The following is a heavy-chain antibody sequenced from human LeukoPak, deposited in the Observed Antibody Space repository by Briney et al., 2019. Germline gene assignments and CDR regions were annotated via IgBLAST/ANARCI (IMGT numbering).Heavy chain of an antibody. D-gene: IGHD3-16*01. CDR1: GFTFTTFS. CDR3: AKGSWGDN. Sequence: PGGCLRLSCAAYGFTFTTFSMAWVRHSAGKGLQCVARLRVDGSEYYLDSVKGRFTISRDNAKNSLYLQMNDLRVEDTAVYYCAKGSWGDNWGQGTLVTVSS. V-gene: IGHV3-7*05. CDR2: LRVDGSE. J-gene: IGHJ4*02.